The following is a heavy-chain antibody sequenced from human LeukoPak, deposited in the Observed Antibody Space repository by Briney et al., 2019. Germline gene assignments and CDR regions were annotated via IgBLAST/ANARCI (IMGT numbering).Heavy chain of an antibody. CDR1: GFTFTSYW. V-gene: IGHV3-7*01. J-gene: IGHJ4*02. CDR2: IKQDGSAK. Sequence: GGSLRLSCAVSGFTFTSYWMSWFRQAPGKGLEWVANIKQDGSAKYYVDSVKGRFTISRDNAKNSLYLQMNSLRAEDTAVYYCARDFPGQGIDYWGQGTLVTASS. D-gene: IGHD3-10*01. CDR3: ARDFPGQGIDY.